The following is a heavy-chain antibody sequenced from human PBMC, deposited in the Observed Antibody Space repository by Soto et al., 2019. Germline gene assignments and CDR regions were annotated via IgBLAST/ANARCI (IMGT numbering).Heavy chain of an antibody. Sequence: QVQLVQSGAEVKKPGASVKVSCKASGYTFTSYGISWVRQAPGQGLEGMGWISAYNGNTNYAQKLQGRVTMTTDTSTSTANMELRTLRSDDTAVYNCTLDAAVRLFDYWGQGTLVTVSS. CDR3: TLDAAVRLFDY. CDR2: ISAYNGNT. D-gene: IGHD2-2*01. V-gene: IGHV1-18*01. J-gene: IGHJ4*02. CDR1: GYTFTSYG.